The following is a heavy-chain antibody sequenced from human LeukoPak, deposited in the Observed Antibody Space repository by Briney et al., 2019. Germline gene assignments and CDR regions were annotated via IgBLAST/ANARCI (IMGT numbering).Heavy chain of an antibody. V-gene: IGHV4-30-2*01. CDR2: IYHSGST. J-gene: IGHJ4*02. CDR3: ARAATVTTDYFDY. Sequence: SQTLSLTCAVSGGSISSGGYSWSWIRQPPGTGLEWIGYIYHSGSTYYNPSLKSRVTISVDRSKNQFSLKLSSVTAADTAVYYCARAATVTTDYFDYWGQGTLVTVSS. CDR1: GGSISSGGYS. D-gene: IGHD4-17*01.